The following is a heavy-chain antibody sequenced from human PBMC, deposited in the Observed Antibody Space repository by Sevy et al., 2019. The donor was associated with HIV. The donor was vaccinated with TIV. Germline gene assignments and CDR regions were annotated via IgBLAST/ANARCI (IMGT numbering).Heavy chain of an antibody. CDR1: GFTFSSYS. CDR3: ARGIWGGYYLYAFDI. CDR2: ISSSSSYI. Sequence: GGSLRLSCAASGFTFSSYSMNWVRQAPGKGLEWVSSISSSSSYIYYEDSVKGRFTISRDNAKNSLYLQMNSLRAEDTAVYYGARGIWGGYYLYAFDIWGQGTMVTVSS. J-gene: IGHJ3*02. D-gene: IGHD3-3*01. V-gene: IGHV3-21*01.